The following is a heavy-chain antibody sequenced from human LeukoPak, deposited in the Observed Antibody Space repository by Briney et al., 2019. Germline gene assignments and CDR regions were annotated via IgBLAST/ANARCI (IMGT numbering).Heavy chain of an antibody. V-gene: IGHV4-59*11. D-gene: IGHD7-27*01. CDR3: ARDNWGSLDY. J-gene: IGHJ4*02. CDR1: GSSISSHS. Sequence: SETLSLTCTVSGSSISSHSGGWVRQPPGKGLEWIGYDSNNGNINYNPALKSRVTISVDTSKRQFSLKLSSVTAADTAIYYCARDNWGSLDYWGQGTLVTVSS. CDR2: DSNNGNI.